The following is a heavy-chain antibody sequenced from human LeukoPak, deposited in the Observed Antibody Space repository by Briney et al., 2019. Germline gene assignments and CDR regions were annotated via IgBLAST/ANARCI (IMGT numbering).Heavy chain of an antibody. J-gene: IGHJ5*02. Sequence: WASVKVSCKTSGYTFTSYDINWVRQAPGQGLEWMAWMNPNRGNTGYAQKFQGRVTMTRNTSINTAYMDLSSLRSDDTAVYYCARFGHFWSGYQTYDFDPWGQGTLVTVSS. V-gene: IGHV1-8*01. D-gene: IGHD3-3*02. CDR2: MNPNRGNT. CDR1: GYTFTSYD. CDR3: ARFGHFWSGYQTYDFDP.